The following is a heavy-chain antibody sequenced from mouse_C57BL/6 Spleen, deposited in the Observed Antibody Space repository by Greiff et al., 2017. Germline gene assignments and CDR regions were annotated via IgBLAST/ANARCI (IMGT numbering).Heavy chain of an antibody. J-gene: IGHJ3*01. CDR3: ARDGWFAY. CDR1: GFTFSDSG. CDR2: ISSGSSTI. Sequence: DVHLVESGGGLVKPGGSLKLSCAASGFTFSDSGMHWVRQAPETGLEWVAYISSGSSTIYYADPVKGRFTISRDNAKNTLFLQMTSLMSEDTAMYYCARDGWFAYWGQGTLVTVAA. V-gene: IGHV5-17*01.